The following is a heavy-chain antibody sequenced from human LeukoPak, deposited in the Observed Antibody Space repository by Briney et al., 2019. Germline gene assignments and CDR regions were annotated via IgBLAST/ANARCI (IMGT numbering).Heavy chain of an antibody. D-gene: IGHD1-14*01. CDR2: VYHSGST. CDR3: ARNRRPPFNLDY. J-gene: IGHJ4*02. Sequence: SETLSLTCTVSGGSISLYYWSWTRQPPGKGLEFIGNVYHSGSTNYNPSLKSRVTISADTSKNQFSLRLSSVTAADTAVYYCARNRRPPFNLDYWGQGTLVTVSS. CDR1: GGSISLYY. V-gene: IGHV4-59*08.